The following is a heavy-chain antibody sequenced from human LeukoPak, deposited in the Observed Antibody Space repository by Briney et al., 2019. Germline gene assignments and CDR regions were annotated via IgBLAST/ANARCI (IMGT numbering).Heavy chain of an antibody. Sequence: QTGRSLRLSCAASGFTFSNYGMHWVRQAPGKGLEWVAVIWYDGSNKYYADSVKGRFTISRDNSKNTLYLQMNSLRAEDTAVYYCARDLRWSHYWYFDLWGRGTLVTVSS. J-gene: IGHJ2*01. CDR1: GFTFSNYG. CDR3: ARDLRWSHYWYFDL. V-gene: IGHV3-33*01. CDR2: IWYDGSNK. D-gene: IGHD2-15*01.